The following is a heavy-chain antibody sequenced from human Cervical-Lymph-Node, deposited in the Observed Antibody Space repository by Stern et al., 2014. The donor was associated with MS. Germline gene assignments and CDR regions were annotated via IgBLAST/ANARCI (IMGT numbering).Heavy chain of an antibody. D-gene: IGHD1-26*01. Sequence: QLQLQESGPGLVKPSQTLSLTCTVSGASISSGTSYWSWIRQPAGGGPEWIGRLPASGATYYTPSLKSRVTISGDTSKNQFSLTLNSVTAADTAVYYCARGHWELLGNNYFDSWGQGTLVTVSS. CDR1: GASISSGTSY. V-gene: IGHV4-61*02. CDR2: LPASGAT. CDR3: ARGHWELLGNNYFDS. J-gene: IGHJ4*02.